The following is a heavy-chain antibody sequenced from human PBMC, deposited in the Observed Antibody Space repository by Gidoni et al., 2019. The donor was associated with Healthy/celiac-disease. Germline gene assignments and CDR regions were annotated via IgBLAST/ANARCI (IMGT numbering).Heavy chain of an antibody. D-gene: IGHD6-19*01. J-gene: IGHJ5*02. V-gene: IGHV6-1*01. CDR3: TRDRAQGSEWLAKMCYGWFDP. Sequence: QVQLQQSGPGLVKPSQTLSLTCAISGDSVSSNSAAWNWIRQSPWRGLDWLGRTYYRAKWNNDYAVTMKNRITVNPGSSKNQFSLQLNSVTPEDTAVYYCTRDRAQGSEWLAKMCYGWFDPWGQGTLVTVSS. CDR1: GDSVSSNSAA. CDR2: TYYRAKWNN.